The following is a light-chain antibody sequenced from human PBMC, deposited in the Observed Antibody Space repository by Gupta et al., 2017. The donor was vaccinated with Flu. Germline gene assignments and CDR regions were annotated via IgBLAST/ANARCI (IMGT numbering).Light chain of an antibody. CDR3: SSYTSRTTLI. Sequence: SALTQPVSVSGSPGLTLTISCTGTSSDVGGYDHVYWYQQPPNKAPKPIISKVSNRPSGVPDRFSGSKTGTTASLTISRLQAEDEADYYCSSYTSRTTLIFGGGTRLTVL. V-gene: IGLV2-14*01. CDR1: SSDVGGYDH. CDR2: KVS. J-gene: IGLJ2*01.